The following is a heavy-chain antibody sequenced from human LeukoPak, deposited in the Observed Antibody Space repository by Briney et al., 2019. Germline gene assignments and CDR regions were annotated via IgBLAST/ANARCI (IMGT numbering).Heavy chain of an antibody. J-gene: IGHJ6*03. CDR2: ISGSGGST. CDR1: GFTFSSYA. CDR3: AKDGVLYYYDSSDYDYEYYYYYMDV. V-gene: IGHV3-23*01. Sequence: GGSLRLSCAASGFTFSSYAMSWVRQAPGKGLEWVSGISGSGGSTYYADSVKGRFTVSRDNSKNTLYLQMNSLRAEDTAVYYCAKDGVLYYYDSSDYDYEYYYYYMDVWGKGTTVTVSS. D-gene: IGHD3-22*01.